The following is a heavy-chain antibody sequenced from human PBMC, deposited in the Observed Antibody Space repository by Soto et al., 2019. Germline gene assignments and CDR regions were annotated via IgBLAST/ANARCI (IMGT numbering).Heavy chain of an antibody. CDR3: AKDGRVHYYDSSGYIHSPNWFDP. Sequence: GGSLRLSCAGSGFTLSDHYIDWVRQAPGKGLEWVGRSRDKPQGYSTAYAASVKGRFTTSRDESKNSVYLQMNSLRAEDTAVYYCAKDGRVHYYDSSGYIHSPNWFDPWGQGTLVTVSS. CDR2: SRDKPQGYST. CDR1: GFTLSDHY. V-gene: IGHV3-72*01. D-gene: IGHD3-22*01. J-gene: IGHJ5*02.